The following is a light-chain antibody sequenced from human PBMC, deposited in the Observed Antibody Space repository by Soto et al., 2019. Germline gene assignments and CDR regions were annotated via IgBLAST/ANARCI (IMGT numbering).Light chain of an antibody. CDR2: KAS. CDR3: QQYDGYSRT. V-gene: IGKV1-5*03. Sequence: DVQMTQSPSTLSASVVDRVTITCRASQSISGWLAWYQQRPGKAPKLMIYKASTLETGVPSRFSGSGSGTEFTLTINNLQPDDFATYYCQQYDGYSRTFGQGTKVDIK. J-gene: IGKJ1*01. CDR1: QSISGW.